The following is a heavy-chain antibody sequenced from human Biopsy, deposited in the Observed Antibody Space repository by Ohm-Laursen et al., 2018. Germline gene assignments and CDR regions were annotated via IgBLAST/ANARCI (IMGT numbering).Heavy chain of an antibody. J-gene: IGHJ2*01. CDR2: IYFTGRT. CDR1: GGPIDSYY. D-gene: IGHD5-24*01. CDR3: ASAGYNPDWNFDL. Sequence: SETLCLTCTVSGGPIDSYYWSWIRQPPGKALEWIGYIYFTGRTSYNPSLKSRVTMSVNTSMKQLSLRLSSVTAADTAVYYCASAGYNPDWNFDLWGRGTRVTVSS. V-gene: IGHV4-59*12.